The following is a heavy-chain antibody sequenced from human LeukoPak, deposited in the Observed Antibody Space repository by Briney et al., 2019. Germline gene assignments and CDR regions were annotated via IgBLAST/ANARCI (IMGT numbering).Heavy chain of an antibody. J-gene: IGHJ4*02. Sequence: SETLSLTCAVSGYSISSSNWWGWIRQPPGKGLEWIGYIYYSGSTNYNPSLKSRVTMSVDTSKNQFSLKLSSVTALDTAVYYCARGLDCSSTSCHFDYWGQGTLVTVSS. V-gene: IGHV4-28*06. CDR2: IYYSGST. CDR1: GYSISSSNW. D-gene: IGHD2-2*01. CDR3: ARGLDCSSTSCHFDY.